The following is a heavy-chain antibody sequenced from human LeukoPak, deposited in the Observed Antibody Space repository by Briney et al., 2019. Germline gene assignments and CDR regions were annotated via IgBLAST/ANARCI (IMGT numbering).Heavy chain of an antibody. J-gene: IGHJ4*02. D-gene: IGHD3-10*01. V-gene: IGHV4-4*07. CDR2: IYTSGST. CDR1: GGSISSYY. CDR3: ARRLGSKKYYFDY. Sequence: SETLSLTCTVSGGSISSYYWSWIRQPAGKGLEWIGRIYTSGSTNYNPSLKSRVTMSVDTSKNHFSLRLSSVTAADTAVYYCARRLGSKKYYFDYWGLGTLVTVSS.